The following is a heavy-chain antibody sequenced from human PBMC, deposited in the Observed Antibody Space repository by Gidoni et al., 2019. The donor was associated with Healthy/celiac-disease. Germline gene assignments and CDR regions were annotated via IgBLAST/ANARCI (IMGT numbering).Heavy chain of an antibody. CDR3: ARDNYDILTGYFYYYYYMDV. CDR2: ISSSSSYI. Sequence: EVQLVESGGGLVKPGGSLRLSCAASGFPFSSYSMNWVRQAPGKGLEWVSSISSSSSYIYYADSVKGRFTISRDNAKNSLYLQMNSLRAEDTAVYYCARDNYDILTGYFYYYYYMDVWGKGTTVTVSS. J-gene: IGHJ6*03. CDR1: GFPFSSYS. D-gene: IGHD3-9*01. V-gene: IGHV3-21*01.